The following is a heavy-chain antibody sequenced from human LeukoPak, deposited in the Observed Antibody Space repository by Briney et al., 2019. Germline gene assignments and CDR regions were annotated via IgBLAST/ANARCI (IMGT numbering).Heavy chain of an antibody. D-gene: IGHD1-26*01. V-gene: IGHV4-39*01. CDR1: GGSISASSYY. CDR2: IYYSGST. J-gene: IGHJ5*02. CDR3: ARQPTWELPYNWFDP. Sequence: KPSETLSLTCTVSGGSISASSYYWGWIRQPPGKGLEWIGNIYYSGSTYYNPSLKSRVTISIDTSKDQFSLKLSSVTAADTAVYYCARQPTWELPYNWFDPWGQGTLVTVSS.